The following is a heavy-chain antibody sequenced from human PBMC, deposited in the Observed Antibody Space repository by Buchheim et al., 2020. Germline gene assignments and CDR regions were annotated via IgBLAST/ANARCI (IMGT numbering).Heavy chain of an antibody. CDR2: ISYDGSNK. D-gene: IGHD6-19*01. CDR3: LAVAGTYVY. J-gene: IGHJ4*02. CDR1: GFTFSSYA. Sequence: QVQLVESGGGVVQPGRSLRLSCADSGFTFSSYAMHWVRQAPGKGLEWVAVISYDGSNKYYADSVKGRFTISRDNSKNTLYLQMNSLRAEDTAVYYGLAVAGTYVYWGQGTL. V-gene: IGHV3-30-3*01.